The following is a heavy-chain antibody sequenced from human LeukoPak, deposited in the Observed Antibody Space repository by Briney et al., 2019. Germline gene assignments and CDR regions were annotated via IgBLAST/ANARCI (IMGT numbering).Heavy chain of an antibody. D-gene: IGHD3-22*01. CDR1: GGSIRSSYYY. Sequence: KASETLSLTCTVSGGSIRSSYYYWGWIRQPPGKGLEWIGSIYDSGSTYYNPSLKSRVTISVDTSKNQFSLRLSSLTAADTAVYYCARGPNSSGYYLVPWFDPWGQGTLVTVSS. CDR3: ARGPNSSGYYLVPWFDP. V-gene: IGHV4-39*01. CDR2: IYDSGST. J-gene: IGHJ5*02.